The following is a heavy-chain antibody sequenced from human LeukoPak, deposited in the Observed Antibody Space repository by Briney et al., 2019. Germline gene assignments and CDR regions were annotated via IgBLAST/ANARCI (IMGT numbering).Heavy chain of an antibody. V-gene: IGHV3-15*01. CDR2: IKRKADGVTT. CDR1: GFIFSNAW. Sequence: GGSLRLSCAASGFIFSNAWMSWVRQAPGKGLEWVGRIKRKADGVTTDSAAPVKGRFTLSRDDSKNTVYLQMNSLRTEDTAIYYCTAGSPFEYWGQGTLVTVSS. CDR3: TAGSPFEY. J-gene: IGHJ4*02.